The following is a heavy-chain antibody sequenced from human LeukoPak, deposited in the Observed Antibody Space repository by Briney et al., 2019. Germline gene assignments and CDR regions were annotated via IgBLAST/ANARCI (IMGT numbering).Heavy chain of an antibody. D-gene: IGHD3-16*01. J-gene: IGHJ2*01. CDR3: VRDHLGGWYFDL. CDR1: GFTINQYD. V-gene: IGHV3-13*04. CDR2: ITPAGDT. Sequence: GGSLRLSCAASGFTINQYDMHWVRQGTGNGLEWVSAITPAGDTYYPGSVRGRFTVSRENAENSLHLQMNSLRAGDTAVYYCVRDHLGGWYFDLWGRGTLVTVSS.